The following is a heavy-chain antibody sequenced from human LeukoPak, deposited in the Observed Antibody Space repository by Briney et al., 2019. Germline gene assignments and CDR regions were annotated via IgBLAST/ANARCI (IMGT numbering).Heavy chain of an antibody. D-gene: IGHD6-13*01. CDR2: INHSGST. V-gene: IGHV4-34*01. CDR3: ARIGQQLAFDY. Sequence: PSETLSLTCAVYGGSFSGYYWSWIRQPPGKGLEWIGEINHSGSTNYNPSLKSRVTISVDTSKNQFSLKLSSVTAADTAVYYCARIGQQLAFDYWGQGTLVTVSS. CDR1: GGSFSGYY. J-gene: IGHJ4*02.